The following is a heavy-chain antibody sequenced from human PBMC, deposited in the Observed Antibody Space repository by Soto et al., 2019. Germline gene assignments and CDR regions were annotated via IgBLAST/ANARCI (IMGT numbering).Heavy chain of an antibody. Sequence: QVQLVESGGGVVQPGRSLRLSCAASGFTFSSYAMHWVRQAPGKGLEWVAVISYDGSNKYYADSVKGRFTISRDNSKNTLYLQMNSLRAEDTAVYYCARVKDLPSIGAFDIWGQGTMVTVSS. CDR3: ARVKDLPSIGAFDI. J-gene: IGHJ3*02. D-gene: IGHD2-15*01. CDR1: GFTFSSYA. CDR2: ISYDGSNK. V-gene: IGHV3-30-3*01.